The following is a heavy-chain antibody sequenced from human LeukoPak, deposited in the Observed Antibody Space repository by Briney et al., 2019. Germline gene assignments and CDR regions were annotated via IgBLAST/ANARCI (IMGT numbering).Heavy chain of an antibody. CDR3: ARDLH. CDR2: IYSGGTP. V-gene: IGHV3-66*01. Sequence: PGGCLRLSCATSGFTLINYAMSWVRQAPARGLGWDSVIYSGGTPYYADPVKGRFTISRDNSKNTLFLQMNSVRAEDTSVYYCARDLHWGQGTLVTVSS. CDR1: GFTLINYA. J-gene: IGHJ4*02.